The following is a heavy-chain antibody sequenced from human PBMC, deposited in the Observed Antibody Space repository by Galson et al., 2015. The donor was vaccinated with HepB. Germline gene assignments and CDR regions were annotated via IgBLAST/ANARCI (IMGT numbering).Heavy chain of an antibody. CDR2: ISGSGGST. CDR1: GFTFSSYA. CDR3: AKDSTEGGYYYYYYMDV. D-gene: IGHD1-26*01. V-gene: IGHV3-23*01. J-gene: IGHJ6*03. Sequence: SLRLSCAASGFTFSSYAMSWVRQAPGKGLEWVSAISGSGGSTYYADSVRGRFTISRDNSKNTLYLQMNSLRAEDTAVYYCAKDSTEGGYYYYYYMDVWGKGTTVTVSS.